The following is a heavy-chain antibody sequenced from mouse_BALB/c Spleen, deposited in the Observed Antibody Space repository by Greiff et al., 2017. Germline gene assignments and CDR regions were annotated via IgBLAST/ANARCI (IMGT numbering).Heavy chain of an antibody. Sequence: EVKLEESGGGLVKPGGSLKLSCAASGFTFSDYYMYWVRQTPEKRLEWVATISDGGSYTYYPDSVKGRFTISRDNAKNNLYLQMSSLKSEDTAMYYCARDGGSRYYAMDYWGQGTSVTVSS. CDR1: GFTFSDYY. CDR3: ARDGGSRYYAMDY. CDR2: ISDGGSYT. V-gene: IGHV5-4*02. J-gene: IGHJ4*01.